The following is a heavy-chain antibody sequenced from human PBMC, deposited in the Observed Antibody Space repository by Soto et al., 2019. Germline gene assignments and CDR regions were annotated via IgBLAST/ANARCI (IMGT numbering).Heavy chain of an antibody. CDR2: IDPSDSYT. CDR3: ARRSGGSCYGFSCYGMDV. D-gene: IGHD2-15*01. V-gene: IGHV5-10-1*01. Sequence: PGESLKISCKGSGYSFTSYWISWVRQMPGKGLEWMGRIDPSDSYTNYSPSFQGHVTISADKSISTAYLQWSSLKASDTAMYYCARRSGGSCYGFSCYGMDVWGQGTTVTVSS. CDR1: GYSFTSYW. J-gene: IGHJ6*02.